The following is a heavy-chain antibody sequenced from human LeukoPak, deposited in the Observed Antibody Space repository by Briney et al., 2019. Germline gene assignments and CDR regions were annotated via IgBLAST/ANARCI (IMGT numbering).Heavy chain of an antibody. J-gene: IGHJ4*02. CDR2: IKQDGSEK. CDR1: GFTFSSYW. CDR3: ARVQGYYYASGSSYYFDY. Sequence: GGSLRLSCAASGFTFSSYWMSWVRQAPGKGLEWVANIKQDGSEKYYADTVKGRVTISRDNAKTSLYLQMNSLRGEDTAVYYCARVQGYYYASGSSYYFDYWGQGTLVTVSS. D-gene: IGHD3-10*01. V-gene: IGHV3-7*01.